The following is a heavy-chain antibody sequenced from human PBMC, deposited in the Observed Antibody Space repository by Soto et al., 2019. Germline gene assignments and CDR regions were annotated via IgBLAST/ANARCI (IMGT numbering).Heavy chain of an antibody. Sequence: SVKVSCKASGYTFTSYGISWVRQAPGQGLEWMGWISAYNGNTNYAQKLQGRVTMTTDTSTSTAYMELRSLRSDDTAVYYCARDCSSTSCKRNYYYYGMDVWGQGTTVTVSS. CDR3: ARDCSSTSCKRNYYYYGMDV. V-gene: IGHV1-18*04. D-gene: IGHD2-2*01. CDR2: ISAYNGNT. CDR1: GYTFTSYG. J-gene: IGHJ6*02.